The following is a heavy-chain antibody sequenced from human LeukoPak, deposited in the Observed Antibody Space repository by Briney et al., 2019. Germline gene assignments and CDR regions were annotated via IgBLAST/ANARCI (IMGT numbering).Heavy chain of an antibody. CDR3: ASHQWLVSGYYYYGMDV. CDR1: GFTFSSYA. D-gene: IGHD6-19*01. Sequence: QPGGSLRLSCAASGFTFSSYAMHWVRQAPGKGLEWVAVISYDGSNKYYADSVKGRFTISRNNSKNTLYLQMNSLRAEDTAVYYCASHQWLVSGYYYYGMDVWGQGTTVTVSS. CDR2: ISYDGSNK. J-gene: IGHJ6*02. V-gene: IGHV3-30-3*01.